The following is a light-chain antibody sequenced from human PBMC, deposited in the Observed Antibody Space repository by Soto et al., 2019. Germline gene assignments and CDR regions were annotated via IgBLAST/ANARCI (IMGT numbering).Light chain of an antibody. CDR3: QQSYSTPQT. Sequence: DIQMTQSPSSLSASVGGRVTITCRASQNISSYLNGYQQKPDKAPKLLIYAASSLQSGVPSRFSGSGSGTDFTLTISSLQPEDFATYYCQQSYSTPQTFGQGTKVDIK. J-gene: IGKJ1*01. CDR2: AAS. CDR1: QNISSY. V-gene: IGKV1-39*01.